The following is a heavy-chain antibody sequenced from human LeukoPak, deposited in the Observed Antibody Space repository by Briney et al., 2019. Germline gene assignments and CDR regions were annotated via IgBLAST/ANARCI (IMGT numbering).Heavy chain of an antibody. D-gene: IGHD4-23*01. Sequence: SETLSLTCAVSGGSFSGYYWSWIRQPPGKGLEWIGEINHSGSTNHNPSLKSRVTISVDMSKNQFSLKLSSVTAADTAVYYCARGSLYGAKKGDYWSQGTLATVSA. CDR1: GGSFSGYY. J-gene: IGHJ4*02. V-gene: IGHV4-34*01. CDR2: INHSGST. CDR3: ARGSLYGAKKGDY.